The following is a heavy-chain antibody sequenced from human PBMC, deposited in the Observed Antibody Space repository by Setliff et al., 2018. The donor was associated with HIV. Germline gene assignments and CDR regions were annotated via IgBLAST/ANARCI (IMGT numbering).Heavy chain of an antibody. V-gene: IGHV4-59*01. D-gene: IGHD3-10*01. CDR2: IYYSGST. CDR1: GGSISSYY. J-gene: IGHJ6*02. CDR3: ARGRLGFGEFSNYYGMDV. Sequence: SETLSLTCTVSGGSISSYYWSWIRQPPGKGLEWIGYIYYSGSTNYNPSLKSRVTISVDTSKNQLSLKLSSVTAADTAVYYCARGRLGFGEFSNYYGMDVWGQGTTVTVSS.